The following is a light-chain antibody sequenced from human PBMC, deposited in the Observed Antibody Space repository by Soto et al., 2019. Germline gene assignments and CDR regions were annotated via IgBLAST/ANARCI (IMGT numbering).Light chain of an antibody. CDR2: GAS. Sequence: DVQMTQSPSTLSASVGDRVTITCRASQNIRAWLAWYQQKPGKAPNLLIYGASTLESGVPSRFSGSGSGTEFTLTISSLQPGDSGTYYCQQYISTRTFGQGTKVEVK. J-gene: IGKJ1*01. CDR3: QQYISTRT. V-gene: IGKV1-5*03. CDR1: QNIRAW.